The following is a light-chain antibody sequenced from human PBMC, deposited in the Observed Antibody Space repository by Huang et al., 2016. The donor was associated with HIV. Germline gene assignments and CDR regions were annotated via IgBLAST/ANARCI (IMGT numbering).Light chain of an antibody. CDR2: LWY. CDR3: MQALQTPRT. J-gene: IGKJ5*01. CDR1: QSLLHSNGYNY. Sequence: DIVMTQSPLSLPVTPGEPASISCRSSQSLLHSNGYNYLDWYVQKPGQSPQLLIYLWYNRASGVPDRFTGSGSVTDFTLKISRVEAEDVGVYYCMQALQTPRTFGQGTRLEIK. V-gene: IGKV2-28*01.